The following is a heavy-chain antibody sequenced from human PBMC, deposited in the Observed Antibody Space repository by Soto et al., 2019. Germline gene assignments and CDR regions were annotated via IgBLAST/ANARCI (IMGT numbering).Heavy chain of an antibody. V-gene: IGHV3-23*01. CDR2: ISGSGGNT. Sequence: EVQLLESGGGLVQPGGSPRLSCAASRFTFSTYGMSWVRQAPGKGLEWVSDISGSGGNTYYADSVKGRFTISRDNSKNTLYLQMNSLRAEDTAVYYCAKSAMVRGGGWFDPWGQGTLVTVSS. D-gene: IGHD3-10*01. CDR3: AKSAMVRGGGWFDP. J-gene: IGHJ5*02. CDR1: RFTFSTYG.